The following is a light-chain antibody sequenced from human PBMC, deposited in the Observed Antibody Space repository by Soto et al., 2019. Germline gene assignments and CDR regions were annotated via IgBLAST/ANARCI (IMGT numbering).Light chain of an antibody. V-gene: IGKV1-5*03. CDR3: QQYNTYRLT. J-gene: IGKJ4*01. Sequence: DIQMTQSPSTLSASVGDRVTITCRASQSISTWLAWYQQKPGKAPKLLIYKASSLEGGVPSRFSGSGSGTEFNITISSLQPDDFATYYCQQYNTYRLTFGGGTTVEIK. CDR2: KAS. CDR1: QSISTW.